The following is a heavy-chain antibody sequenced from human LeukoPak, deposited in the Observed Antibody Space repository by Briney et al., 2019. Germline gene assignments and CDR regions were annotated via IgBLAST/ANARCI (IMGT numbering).Heavy chain of an antibody. J-gene: IGHJ3*02. CDR1: GYSFTSYW. CDR3: AKFGGGSWYVGLDAFDI. V-gene: IGHV5-51*01. D-gene: IGHD6-13*01. Sequence: LGESLKISCKGSGYSFTSYWIGWVRQMPGKGLEWMGFIYPGDSDTRYSPSFQGQVTISADKSISTAYLQWSSLRAEDTAVYYCAKFGGGSWYVGLDAFDIWGQGTMVTVSS. CDR2: IYPGDSDT.